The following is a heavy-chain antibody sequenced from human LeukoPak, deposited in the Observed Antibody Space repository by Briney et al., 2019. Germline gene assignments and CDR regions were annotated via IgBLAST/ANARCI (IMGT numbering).Heavy chain of an antibody. V-gene: IGHV4-39*07. CDR1: GGSISSSSCY. D-gene: IGHD3-10*01. J-gene: IGHJ4*02. CDR3: ARNYFGSGTYPFDY. CDR2: IYHSGST. Sequence: SETLSLTCTVSGGSISSSSCYWGWIRQPPGKGLEWIGEIYHSGSTNYNPSLKSRVTISVDKSKNQFSLKLSSVTAADTAVYYCARNYFGSGTYPFDYWGQGTLVTVSS.